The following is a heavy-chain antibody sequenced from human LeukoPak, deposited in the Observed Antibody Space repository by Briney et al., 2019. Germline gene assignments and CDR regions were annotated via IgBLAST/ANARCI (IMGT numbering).Heavy chain of an antibody. CDR1: GGSISSGDYY. J-gene: IGHJ4*02. CDR2: IYYSGST. CDR3: ARDHWGSRADFDY. V-gene: IGHV4-30-4*01. Sequence: SETLSLTCTVSGGSISSGDYYWSWIRQPPGTGLEWIGYIYYSGSTYYNPSLKSRVTISVDTSKNQFSLKLSSVTAADTAVYYCARDHWGSRADFDYWGQGTLVTVSS. D-gene: IGHD7-27*01.